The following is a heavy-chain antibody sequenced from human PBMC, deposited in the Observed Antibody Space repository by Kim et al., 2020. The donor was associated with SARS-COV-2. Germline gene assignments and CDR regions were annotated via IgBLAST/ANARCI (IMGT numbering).Heavy chain of an antibody. CDR2: TYYRSKWYN. J-gene: IGHJ6*02. Sequence: SQTLSLTCAISGDSVSSNTVTWNWIRQSPSRGLEWLGRTYYRSKWYNDYAVSVKSRITINPDTSKNQFSLELNSVTPEDTAVYYCARGARRSGYYCGMGVWGQGTTVTVSS. D-gene: IGHD1-26*01. CDR3: ARGARRSGYYCGMGV. CDR1: GDSVSSNTVT. V-gene: IGHV6-1*01.